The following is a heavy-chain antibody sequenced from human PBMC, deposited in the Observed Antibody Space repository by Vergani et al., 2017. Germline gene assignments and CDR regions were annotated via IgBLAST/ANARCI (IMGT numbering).Heavy chain of an antibody. V-gene: IGHV1-18*01. Sequence: QVQLVQSGAEVKKPGASVKVSCKASGYTFTSYGISWVRQAPGQGLEWMGWISAYNGNTNYAQKLQGRVTMTTDTSTSTAYMELSSLRAEDTAVYYCAKLSIIVVTDGMDVWGQGTTVTVSS. CDR2: ISAYNGNT. CDR3: AKLSIIVVTDGMDV. D-gene: IGHD2-15*01. J-gene: IGHJ6*02. CDR1: GYTFTSYG.